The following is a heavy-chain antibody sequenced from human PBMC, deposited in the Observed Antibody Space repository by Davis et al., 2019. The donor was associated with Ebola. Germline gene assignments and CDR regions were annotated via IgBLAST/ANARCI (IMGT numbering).Heavy chain of an antibody. V-gene: IGHV3-30-3*01. CDR1: GFILSGSS. Sequence: GESLKISCAASGFILSGSSLHWVRQAPGKGLEWVAVISYDGSNEYYADSVKGRFTISRDNSKNTLYLQMNSLRAEDTAVYYCAREALYIVGANWGQGTLVTVSS. D-gene: IGHD1-26*01. CDR2: ISYDGSNE. J-gene: IGHJ4*02. CDR3: AREALYIVGAN.